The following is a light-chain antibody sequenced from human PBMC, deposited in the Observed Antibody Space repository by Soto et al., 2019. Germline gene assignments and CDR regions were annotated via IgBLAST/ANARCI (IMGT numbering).Light chain of an antibody. CDR3: QQYNSYSGT. CDR2: DAS. Sequence: IPMTQSASTLSASVGDRVTITCLASQSISSWLAWYQQKPGKAPKLLIYDASSLESGVPSRFSGSGSGTEFTLTISSLQPDDFATYYCQQYNSYSGTFGQGTKVDIK. V-gene: IGKV1-5*01. J-gene: IGKJ1*01. CDR1: QSISSW.